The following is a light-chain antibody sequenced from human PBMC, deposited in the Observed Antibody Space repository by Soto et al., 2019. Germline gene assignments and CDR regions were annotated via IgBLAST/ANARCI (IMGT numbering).Light chain of an antibody. CDR3: CSFTNSYPWV. CDR1: SSDVGGYNY. CDR2: EVS. J-gene: IGLJ3*02. V-gene: IGLV2-14*01. Sequence: QSVLTQPASVSGSPGQSITISCTGTSSDVGGYNYVSWFQHHPGKVPKLMIYEVSHRPSGVSDRFSGSKSGSTASLTISGLQAEDEADYYCCSFTNSYPWVFGGGTKLTVL.